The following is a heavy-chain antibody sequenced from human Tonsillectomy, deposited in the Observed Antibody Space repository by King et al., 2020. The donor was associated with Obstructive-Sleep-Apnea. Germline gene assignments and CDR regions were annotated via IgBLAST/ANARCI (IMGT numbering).Heavy chain of an antibody. CDR3: ARRKATRSGGFDY. V-gene: IGHV3-43*01. CDR1: GFTFDDYT. D-gene: IGHD5-24*01. J-gene: IGHJ4*02. CDR2: ISWDGGSL. Sequence: VQLVESGGVVVQPGGSLRLSCAASGFTFDDYTMHWVRQAPGKGLEWVSLISWDGGSLKYADSVKGRFTISRDNSKNSLYLQMNSLRTEDTALYYCARRKATRSGGFDYWGQGTLVTVSS.